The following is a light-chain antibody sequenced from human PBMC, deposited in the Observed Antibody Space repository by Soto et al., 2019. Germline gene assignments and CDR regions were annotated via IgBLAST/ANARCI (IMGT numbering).Light chain of an antibody. Sequence: QSVLTQPASVSGSPGQSLTISCTGTTSDIGFYDYVSWYQQYPGKAPKLLIYGVTIRPSGISNRFSGSKSGSTASLTISGLRTEDEADYYCSSYTSSSRIVFGGGTKVTVL. CDR2: GVT. V-gene: IGLV2-14*01. CDR3: SSYTSSSRIV. J-gene: IGLJ2*01. CDR1: TSDIGFYDY.